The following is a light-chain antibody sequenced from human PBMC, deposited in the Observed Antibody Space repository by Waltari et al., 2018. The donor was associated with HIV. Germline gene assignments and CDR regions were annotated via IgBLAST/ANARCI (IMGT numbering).Light chain of an antibody. CDR3: CSYAGTYTWV. J-gene: IGLJ2*01. V-gene: IGLV2-11*01. CDR1: STDIGDYNY. CDR2: YVS. Sequence: QSALTQPRSVSGSPGQSVTISCRGSSTDIGDYNYVSWYQQHPGQVPKLFILYVSKRPSGVPGRFSGSKSVNTASLTISGLQAEDEADYYCCSYAGTYTWVFGGGTRLTVL.